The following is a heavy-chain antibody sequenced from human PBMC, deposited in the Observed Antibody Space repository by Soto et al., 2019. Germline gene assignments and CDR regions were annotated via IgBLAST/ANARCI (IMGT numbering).Heavy chain of an antibody. CDR1: GYSISSGYY. D-gene: IGHD3-16*01. J-gene: IGHJ5*02. V-gene: IGHV4-38-2*01. CDR2: IYHGGRT. Sequence: SETLSLTCAASGYSISSGYYWGWLRQPRGKGLEWIGSIYHGGRTNYHPSLNSGVTLSIDMTNNHVSLILNSVTPAATAVYYFAMGGPCVPFYYDRSPNTFQDWFDPWGQGTLVTVSS. CDR3: AMGGPCVPFYYDRSPNTFQDWFDP.